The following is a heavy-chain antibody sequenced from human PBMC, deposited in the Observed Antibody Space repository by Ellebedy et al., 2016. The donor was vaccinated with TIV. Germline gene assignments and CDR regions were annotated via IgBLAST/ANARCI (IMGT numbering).Heavy chain of an antibody. CDR3: ARHSRNNYGYFAAPREYYYDY. CDR1: GGSITNYF. D-gene: IGHD5-18*01. V-gene: IGHV4-59*08. Sequence: MPSETLSLTCTVSGGSITNYFWSWIRQTPGKGLEWIAYISYSGTTDYNPSLKSRVTMSVNTSNNQFSLKFSSVTAADTAVYYCARHSRNNYGYFAAPREYYYDYWGQGTLVTVSS. J-gene: IGHJ4*02. CDR2: ISYSGTT.